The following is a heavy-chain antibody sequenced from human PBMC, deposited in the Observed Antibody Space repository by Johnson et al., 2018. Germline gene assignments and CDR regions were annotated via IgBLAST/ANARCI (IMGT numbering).Heavy chain of an antibody. CDR3: AQDPSYSGLSGDAFDI. V-gene: IGHV3-30*18. D-gene: IGHD1-26*01. CDR2: ISYDGSNK. CDR1: NFTFSSYG. J-gene: IGHJ3*02. Sequence: QVQLVQSGGGVVQPGRSLRLSCAASNFTFSSYGMHWVRQAPGKWLEWVAVISYDGSNKYYADSVKGRFNLSRDNSKNTLYLQMNSLRAEDTAVYYCAQDPSYSGLSGDAFDIWGQGTMVTVSS.